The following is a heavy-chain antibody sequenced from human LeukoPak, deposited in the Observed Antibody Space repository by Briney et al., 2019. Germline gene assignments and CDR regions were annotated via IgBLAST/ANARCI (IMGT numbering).Heavy chain of an antibody. D-gene: IGHD3-22*01. Sequence: GGSLRLSCAAPGFTFSSYSMNWVRQAPGKGLEWVSSISSSSSYIYYADSVKGRFTISRDNAKNSLYLQMNSLRAEDTAVYYCAISFPYDSSGYVADYWGQGTLVTVSS. CDR2: ISSSSSYI. CDR3: AISFPYDSSGYVADY. CDR1: GFTFSSYS. V-gene: IGHV3-21*01. J-gene: IGHJ4*02.